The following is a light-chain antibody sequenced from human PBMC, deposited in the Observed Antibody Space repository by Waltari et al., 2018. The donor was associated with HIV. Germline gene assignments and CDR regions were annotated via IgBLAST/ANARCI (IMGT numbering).Light chain of an antibody. CDR1: QIITTY. CDR2: AAS. J-gene: IGKJ1*01. Sequence: VGDRVTITCRASQIITTYLNWYQQKPGRVPRVLIYAASTLQDGVPSRFSGSGSGTDFTLTIRSLQPEDSATYFCQQSFTIPRTFAQGTKVEIK. CDR3: QQSFTIPRT. V-gene: IGKV1-39*01.